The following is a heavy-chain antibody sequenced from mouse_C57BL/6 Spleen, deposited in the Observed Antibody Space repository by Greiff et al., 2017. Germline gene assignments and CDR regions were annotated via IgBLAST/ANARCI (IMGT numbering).Heavy chain of an antibody. J-gene: IGHJ1*03. CDR1: GYSFTGYN. D-gene: IGHD1-1*01. CDR2: INPSTGGT. Sequence: EVQLQQSGPELVKPGASVKISCKASGYSFTGYNMNWVKQSPEKSLEWIGEINPSTGGTNYNQKFKAKATLTVDKSSSTAYMQLKSLTSEDSAVYYCARGGFTTEVPDFDVWGTGTTVTVSS. CDR3: ARGGFTTEVPDFDV. V-gene: IGHV1-42*01.